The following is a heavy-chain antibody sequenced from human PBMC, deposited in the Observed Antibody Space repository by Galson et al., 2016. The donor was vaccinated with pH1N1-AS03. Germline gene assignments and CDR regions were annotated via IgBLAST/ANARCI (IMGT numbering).Heavy chain of an antibody. CDR2: INTDSGVT. CDR1: GYIFTGFY. J-gene: IGHJ6*02. V-gene: IGHV1-2*04. D-gene: IGHD1-26*01. CDR3: ARDPRGPCSSATCATTYYFGMDV. Sequence: SVKVSCKASGYIFTGFYVHWVRRAPGQGLEWMGWINTDSGVTNYAQKFEAWVTMTGDTSISTAYMELHGLKSDDTAVYYCARDPRGPCSSATCATTYYFGMDVWGQGTTVIVSS.